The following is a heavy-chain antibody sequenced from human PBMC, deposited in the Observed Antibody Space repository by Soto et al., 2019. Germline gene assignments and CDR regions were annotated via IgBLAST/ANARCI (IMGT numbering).Heavy chain of an antibody. CDR3: AKDQAYYDIWSGYSNDYYGMDV. CDR2: ISGSGGDK. J-gene: IGHJ6*02. Sequence: PGGYLRLSCAVSGFTFSSYAMSWVRQAPGKGLEWVSSISGSGGDKYYADSVKGRFTISRDNSKNTLYFQMNGLRAEDTAVYYCAKDQAYYDIWSGYSNDYYGMDVWGQGTTVTVSS. D-gene: IGHD3-3*01. CDR1: GFTFSSYA. V-gene: IGHV3-23*01.